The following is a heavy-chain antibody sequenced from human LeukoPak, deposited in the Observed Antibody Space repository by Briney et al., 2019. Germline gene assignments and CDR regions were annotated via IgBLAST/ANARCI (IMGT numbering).Heavy chain of an antibody. CDR2: IYYSGST. CDR3: ARHLPYSSGWYYFDY. D-gene: IGHD6-19*01. V-gene: IGHV4-59*08. J-gene: IGHJ4*02. CDR1: GGSISSYY. Sequence: SETLSPTCTVSGGSISSYYWSWIRQPPGKGLEWIGYIYYSGSTNYNPSLKSRVTISVDTSKNQFSLKLSSVTAADTAVYYCARHLPYSSGWYYFDYWGQGTLVTVSS.